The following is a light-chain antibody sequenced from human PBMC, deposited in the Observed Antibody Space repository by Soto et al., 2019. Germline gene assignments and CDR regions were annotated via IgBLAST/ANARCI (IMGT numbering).Light chain of an antibody. Sequence: QSVLTQPASVSGSPGQSITISCTGTSSDVGSHNLVSWYQHYPGEVPKLIIFEASKRPSGVSNCFSGSKSGSTASLTISGLQAEDESDYYCCSFAGSGIYVFGTGTKLTVL. CDR1: SSDVGSHNL. CDR2: EAS. CDR3: CSFAGSGIYV. V-gene: IGLV2-23*01. J-gene: IGLJ1*01.